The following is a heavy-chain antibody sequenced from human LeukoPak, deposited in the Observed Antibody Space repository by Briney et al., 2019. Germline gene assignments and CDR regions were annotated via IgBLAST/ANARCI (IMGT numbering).Heavy chain of an antibody. V-gene: IGHV4-34*01. Sequence: SETLSLTCAAYGGSLSGYYWSWIRQPPGKGLEWIGEINHSGSTKYNPSLKSRVTISVDTSKNQSSLKLNSVTAADTAVYYCARSRIGWFDPWGQGTLVTVSS. D-gene: IGHD1-26*01. J-gene: IGHJ5*02. CDR3: ARSRIGWFDP. CDR2: INHSGST. CDR1: GGSLSGYY.